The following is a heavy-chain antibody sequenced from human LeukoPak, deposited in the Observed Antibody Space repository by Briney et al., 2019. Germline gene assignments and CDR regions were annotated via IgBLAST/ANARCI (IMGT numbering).Heavy chain of an antibody. D-gene: IGHD2-15*01. CDR1: GGSISSGGYY. J-gene: IGHJ4*02. Sequence: SETLSLTCTVSGGSISSGGYYWSWIRQHPGKGLEWIGYIYYSGSTYYNPSLKSRVTISVDTSKNQFSLKLSSVTAADTAVYYCARIHRYCSGGACYVLNNWGQGTLVAVSS. CDR2: IYYSGST. CDR3: ARIHRYCSGGACYVLNN. V-gene: IGHV4-31*03.